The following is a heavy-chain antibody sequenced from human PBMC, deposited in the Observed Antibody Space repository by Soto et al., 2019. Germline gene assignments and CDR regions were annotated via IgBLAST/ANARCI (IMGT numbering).Heavy chain of an antibody. CDR1: GFTFSSYA. J-gene: IGHJ4*02. Sequence: HPVGSLRLSCAASGFTFSSYAMSWVRQAPGKGLEWVSAISGSGGSTYYADSVKGRFTISRDNSKNTLYLQMNSLRAEDTAVYYCAKFIRSMTTVTRGYFDYWGQGTLVTVSS. D-gene: IGHD4-4*01. V-gene: IGHV3-23*01. CDR3: AKFIRSMTTVTRGYFDY. CDR2: ISGSGGST.